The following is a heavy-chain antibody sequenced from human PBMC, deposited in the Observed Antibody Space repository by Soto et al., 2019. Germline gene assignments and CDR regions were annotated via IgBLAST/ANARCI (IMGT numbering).Heavy chain of an antibody. J-gene: IGHJ4*02. CDR1: GYSFTSYW. CDR2: IYLGDSDT. D-gene: IGHD2-2*02. V-gene: IGHV5-51*01. Sequence: GESLKISCKGSGYSFTSYWIGWVRQMPGKGLEWMGIIYLGDSDTRYSPSFQGQVTISADKSISTAYLQWSSLKASDTAMYYCARQTYCSSTSCYTVDSWGQGTLVTVSS. CDR3: ARQTYCSSTSCYTVDS.